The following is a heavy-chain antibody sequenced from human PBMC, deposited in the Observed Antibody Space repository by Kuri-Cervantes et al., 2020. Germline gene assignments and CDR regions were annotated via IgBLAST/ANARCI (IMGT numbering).Heavy chain of an antibody. J-gene: IGHJ4*02. CDR3: ARVTREWELRYFDY. D-gene: IGHD1-26*01. V-gene: IGHV3-30*03. CDR1: GFTFSSYG. Sequence: LSLSCAASGFTFSSYGMHWVRQAPGKGLEWVAVISYDGSNKYYADSVKGRFTISRDNAKNSLYLQMNSLRDEDTAVYYCARVTREWELRYFDYWGQGTLVTVSS. CDR2: ISYDGSNK.